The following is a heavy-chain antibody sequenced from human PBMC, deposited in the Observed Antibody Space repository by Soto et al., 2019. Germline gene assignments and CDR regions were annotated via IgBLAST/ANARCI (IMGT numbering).Heavy chain of an antibody. CDR2: INPSGGST. CDR3: ARDNAKFNWFDP. V-gene: IGHV1-46*01. J-gene: IGHJ5*02. CDR1: GYTFTSYY. Sequence: QVQLVQSGAEVKKPGASVKVSCKASGYTFTSYYMHWVRQAPGQGLECMGIINPSGGSTSYAQKFQGRVPMTRDTSTSTVYMELSSLRSEDTAVYYCARDNAKFNWFDPWGQGTLVTVSS. D-gene: IGHD2-2*01.